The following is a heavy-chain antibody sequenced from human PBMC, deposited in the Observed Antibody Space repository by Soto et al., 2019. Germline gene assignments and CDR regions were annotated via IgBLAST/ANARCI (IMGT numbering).Heavy chain of an antibody. CDR3: ARRGSGSYYDY. J-gene: IGHJ4*02. CDR1: GXXFSSYA. D-gene: IGHD1-26*01. V-gene: IGHV3-23*01. CDR2: ISGSGDST. Sequence: EVQLLESGGGLVQPGGSLRLSCAXSGXXFSSYAMRWVRQAPVKGLEWVSAISGSGDSTYYADSVKGRFTISRDNSKNTLYLQMNSLRAEDTAVYYCARRGSGSYYDYWGQGTLVTVSS.